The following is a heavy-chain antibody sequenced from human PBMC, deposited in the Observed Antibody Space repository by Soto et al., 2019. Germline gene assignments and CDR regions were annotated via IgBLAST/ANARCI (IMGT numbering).Heavy chain of an antibody. CDR1: GAALNSGNYY. Sequence: PSETLSLTCSVSGAALNSGNYYWSWIRQVPGKGLEWIGHIYVTGAVDYNPSLRDRITISQDTSERQFSLNLRLVTAADTAVYYCARLRIATNNYKWFDPSGQGTLLTLSS. D-gene: IGHD2-21*01. CDR3: ARLRIATNNYKWFDP. J-gene: IGHJ5*02. V-gene: IGHV4-31*03. CDR2: IYVTGAV.